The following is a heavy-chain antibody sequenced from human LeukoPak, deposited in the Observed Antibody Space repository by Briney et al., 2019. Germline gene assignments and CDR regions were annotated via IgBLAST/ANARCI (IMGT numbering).Heavy chain of an antibody. D-gene: IGHD4/OR15-4a*01. V-gene: IGHV3-21*01. CDR1: GFTFSSYS. CDR2: ISSSSAYI. J-gene: IGHJ6*02. Sequence: GGSLRLSCAASGFTFSSYSMNWVRQAPGKGLEWVSSISSSSAYIYYADSVKGRFTISRDNGKNSLYLQMNNLRAEDTAVFYCARDPRGVTMGYYGMDVWGQGTTVTVSS. CDR3: ARDPRGVTMGYYGMDV.